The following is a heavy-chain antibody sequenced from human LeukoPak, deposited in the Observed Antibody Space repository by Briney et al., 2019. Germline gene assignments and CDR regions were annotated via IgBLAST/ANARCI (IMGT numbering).Heavy chain of an antibody. CDR3: ARSTKTAAAGGDYNYFYYGMDV. J-gene: IGHJ6*02. Sequence: SETLSLICTVSGGSISSYYWRWIRQPPGRGLEWIAYMYYSGSTNYNPSLQSRVTISGDTSKNQFSLKLTSVTAADTAVYYCARSTKTAAAGGDYNYFYYGMDVWGQGATVTVSS. CDR1: GGSISSYY. D-gene: IGHD6-13*01. CDR2: MYYSGST. V-gene: IGHV4-59*08.